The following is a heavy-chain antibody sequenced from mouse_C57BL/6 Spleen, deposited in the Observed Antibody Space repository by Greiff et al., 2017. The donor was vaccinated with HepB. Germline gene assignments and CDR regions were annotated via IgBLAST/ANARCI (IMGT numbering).Heavy chain of an antibody. Sequence: QVQLQQSGAELVRPGASVTLSCKASGYTFTDYEMHWVKQTPVHGLEWIGAIDPETGGTAYNQKFKGKAILTADKSSSTAYMELRSLTSEDSAVYYCTRPRETGAWFAYWGQGTLVTVSA. V-gene: IGHV1-15*01. CDR2: IDPETGGT. D-gene: IGHD1-1*02. J-gene: IGHJ3*01. CDR1: GYTFTDYE. CDR3: TRPRETGAWFAY.